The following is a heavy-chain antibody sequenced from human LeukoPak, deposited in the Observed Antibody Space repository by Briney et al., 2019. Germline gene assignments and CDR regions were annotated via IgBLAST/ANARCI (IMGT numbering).Heavy chain of an antibody. V-gene: IGHV3-66*01. J-gene: IGHJ4*02. D-gene: IGHD4-23*01. Sequence: PGGSLRLSCAASGFTVSSNYMSWVRQAPGKGLEWVSVIYSGGSTYYADSVKGRFTISRDNSKNTLYLQMNSLRAEDTAVYYCATAWVVTGPLYFDYWGQGTLVTVSS. CDR3: ATAWVVTGPLYFDY. CDR1: GFTVSSNY. CDR2: IYSGGST.